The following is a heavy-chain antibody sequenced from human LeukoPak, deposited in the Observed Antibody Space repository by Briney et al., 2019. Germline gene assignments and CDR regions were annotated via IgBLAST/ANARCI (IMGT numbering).Heavy chain of an antibody. Sequence: GSVKVSCKASGYTFTSYDINWMRQATGQGLEWMGWMNPNSGNTGYAQKFQDRVTMTRNTSINTAYMELSNLRSEDMAVYYCARGFRDSSGRKPDYWGQGTLVTVSS. CDR3: ARGFRDSSGRKPDY. D-gene: IGHD3-22*01. CDR2: MNPNSGNT. V-gene: IGHV1-8*01. J-gene: IGHJ4*02. CDR1: GYTFTSYD.